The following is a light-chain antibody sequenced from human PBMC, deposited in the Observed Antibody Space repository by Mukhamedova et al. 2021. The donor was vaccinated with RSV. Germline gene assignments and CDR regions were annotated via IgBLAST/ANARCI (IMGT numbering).Light chain of an antibody. V-gene: IGKV1D-13*01. J-gene: IGKJ1*01. Sequence: GIASALAWYQKKPGKAPKLLIYDASDLVSGVPSRFSGSGSATDFSLTITSLQPEDFATYYCHQFSDYPRTFGQGTKVEVK. CDR3: HQFSDYPRT. CDR1: GIASA. CDR2: DAS.